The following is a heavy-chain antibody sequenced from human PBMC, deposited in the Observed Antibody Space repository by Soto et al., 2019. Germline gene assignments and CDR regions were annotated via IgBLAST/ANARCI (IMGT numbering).Heavy chain of an antibody. CDR3: ARVFRMVRGALDAFDI. Sequence: ASVKVSCKASGGTFSSYAISWVRQAPGQGLEWMGGIIPIFGTANYAQKFQGRVTITADESTSTAYMELSSLRSEDTAVYYCARVFRMVRGALDAFDIWGQGTMVTVSS. J-gene: IGHJ3*02. V-gene: IGHV1-69*13. D-gene: IGHD3-10*01. CDR2: IIPIFGTA. CDR1: GGTFSSYA.